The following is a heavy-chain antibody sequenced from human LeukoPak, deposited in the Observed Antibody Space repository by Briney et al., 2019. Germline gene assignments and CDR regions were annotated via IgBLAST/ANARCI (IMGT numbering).Heavy chain of an antibody. CDR1: GYTFTNYA. J-gene: IGHJ3*02. Sequence: ASVKVSCKASGYTFTNYAMSWVRQAPGQGLEWMGWINTITGNPTYAQGFTGRFVFSLDTSVSTAYLQISSLKAEDSAVYYCARDCGTSCHDAFDIWGQGTMATVSS. CDR3: ARDCGTSCHDAFDI. V-gene: IGHV7-4-1*02. CDR2: INTITGNP. D-gene: IGHD2-2*01.